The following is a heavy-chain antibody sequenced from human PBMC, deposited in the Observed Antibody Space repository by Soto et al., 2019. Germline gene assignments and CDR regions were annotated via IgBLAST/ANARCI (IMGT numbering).Heavy chain of an antibody. CDR1: GFTFSGSA. D-gene: IGHD6-19*01. J-gene: IGHJ4*02. Sequence: GGSLRLSCAASGFTFSGSAMHWVRQASGKGLEWVGRIRSKASSYATAYAASVKGRFTISRDDSKNTAYLQMNSLKTEDTAVYYCTRNGYSSGSDYWGQGTLVTVSS. V-gene: IGHV3-73*01. CDR3: TRNGYSSGSDY. CDR2: IRSKASSYAT.